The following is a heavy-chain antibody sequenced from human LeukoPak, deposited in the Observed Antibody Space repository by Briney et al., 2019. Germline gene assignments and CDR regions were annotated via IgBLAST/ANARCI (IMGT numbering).Heavy chain of an antibody. CDR2: VKQDGSEK. J-gene: IGHJ3*02. CDR1: GFTFSSYW. Sequence: RGSLRLSCAASGFTFSSYWMSWVRQAPGKGLEWVANVKQDGSEKYYVDSVKGRFTISRDNAKNSLYLQMNSLRAEDTAVYYCTRPTRYCSSTSCSHGIWGQGTMVTVSS. CDR3: TRPTRYCSSTSCSHGI. V-gene: IGHV3-7*01. D-gene: IGHD2-2*01.